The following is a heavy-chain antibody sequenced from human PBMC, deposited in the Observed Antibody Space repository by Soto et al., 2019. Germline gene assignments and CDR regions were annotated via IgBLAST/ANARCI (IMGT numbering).Heavy chain of an antibody. Sequence: QVQLQQWGAGLLKPSETLSLTCAVSGESFSDYFWSWIRQPPGKGLEWIGEIDQTGRTNYNPSLKSRVIMSVDTSKNQCSLNLSSVTAADTAMYYCARGVGSGRDYGLDVWGQGTTVTVS. D-gene: IGHD3-10*01. V-gene: IGHV4-34*01. CDR2: IDQTGRT. CDR3: ARGVGSGRDYGLDV. J-gene: IGHJ6*02. CDR1: GESFSDYF.